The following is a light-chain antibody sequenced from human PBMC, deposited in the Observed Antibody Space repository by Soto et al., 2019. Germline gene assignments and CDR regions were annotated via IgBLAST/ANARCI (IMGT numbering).Light chain of an antibody. CDR2: DDR. V-gene: IGLV3-21*02. CDR1: DIESKS. J-gene: IGLJ3*02. CDR3: RVWDSSSAHWA. Sequence: SYVVTQPPSVSMAPGQTARLTCGGNDIESKSVHWHQQKPGQAPGLVVYDDRDRPSGIPERFSGSNSGNTATLTIRRVEAGDEAYYYCRVWDSSSAHWAFGGGTKLTVL.